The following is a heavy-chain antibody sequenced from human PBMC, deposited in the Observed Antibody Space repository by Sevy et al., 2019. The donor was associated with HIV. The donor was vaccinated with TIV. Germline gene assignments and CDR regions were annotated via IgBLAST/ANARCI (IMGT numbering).Heavy chain of an antibody. Sequence: ASVKVSCKASGYTFTGDYLHWVRQAPGQGLEWMGRVYPNSGGTNYAQKFQDRVTMTMDTSISTAYMELNRLRSDDTAVYYCARDAGGGTTNSGMDVWGQGTTVTVSS. J-gene: IGHJ6*02. CDR3: ARDAGGGTTNSGMDV. CDR2: VYPNSGGT. V-gene: IGHV1-2*06. CDR1: GYTFTGDY. D-gene: IGHD1-7*01.